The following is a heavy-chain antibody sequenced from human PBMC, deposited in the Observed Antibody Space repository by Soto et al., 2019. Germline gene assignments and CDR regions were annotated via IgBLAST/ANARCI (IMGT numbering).Heavy chain of an antibody. CDR1: GGTFGSYA. J-gene: IGHJ3*02. D-gene: IGHD6-13*01. CDR3: ARGGAYSSDAFDI. CDR2: IIPIFGTA. Sequence: SVKVSCKASGGTFGSYAIRWVRQAPGQGLEWMGGIIPIFGTANYAQKFQGRVTITADESTSTAYMELSSLRSVDTAVYYCARGGAYSSDAFDIWGQGTIVTVSS. V-gene: IGHV1-69*13.